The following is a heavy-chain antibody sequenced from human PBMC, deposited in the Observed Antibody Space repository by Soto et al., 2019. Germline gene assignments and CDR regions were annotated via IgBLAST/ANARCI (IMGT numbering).Heavy chain of an antibody. CDR1: GYNFSNYW. CDR2: IHPSDSYT. CDR3: ATTYYYDGSYYSSPYDMDV. Sequence: GESLKISCKCSGYNFSNYWITWVRQMPGEGLEWMGRIHPSDSYTNYSPSFQGHVTISADKSISTAYLQWSSLKASDTALYYCATTYYYDGSYYSSPYDMDVWGQGTTVTVSS. V-gene: IGHV5-10-1*01. J-gene: IGHJ6*02. D-gene: IGHD3-22*01.